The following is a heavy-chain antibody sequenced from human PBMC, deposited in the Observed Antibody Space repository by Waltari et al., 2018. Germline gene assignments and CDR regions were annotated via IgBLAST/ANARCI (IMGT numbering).Heavy chain of an antibody. CDR3: ARHMFKSSSWYRHAFDI. CDR2: IYYSGST. CDR1: GGSISSSSYY. V-gene: IGHV4-39*01. J-gene: IGHJ3*02. Sequence: QLQLQESGPGLVKPSETLSLTCTVSGGSISSSSYYWGWIRQPPGKGLEWIGSIYYSGSTYYNPSLKSRVTISVDTSKNQFSLKLSSVTAADTAVYYCARHMFKSSSWYRHAFDIWGQGTMVTVSS. D-gene: IGHD6-13*01.